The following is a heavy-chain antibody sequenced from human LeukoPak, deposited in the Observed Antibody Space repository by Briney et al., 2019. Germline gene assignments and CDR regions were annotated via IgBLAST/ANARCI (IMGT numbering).Heavy chain of an antibody. Sequence: PGGSLRLSCEASAFIFSGHWLNWVRQAPGKGLEWVAVIWNDGSKNDYADSVKGRFTISRDNSKNTLYLQMSSLRVEDTAVYYCAKEDYGDASRGYGVDVWGQGTLVTVSS. CDR2: IWNDGSKN. V-gene: IGHV3-30*02. D-gene: IGHD4-17*01. CDR3: AKEDYGDASRGYGVDV. CDR1: AFIFSGHW. J-gene: IGHJ4*02.